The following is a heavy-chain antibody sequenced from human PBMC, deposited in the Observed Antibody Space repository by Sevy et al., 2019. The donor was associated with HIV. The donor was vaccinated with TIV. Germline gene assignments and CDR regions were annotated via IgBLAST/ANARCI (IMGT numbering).Heavy chain of an antibody. CDR3: ARDLLGYSYGYFHFDY. D-gene: IGHD5-18*01. Sequence: GGSLRLSCAASGFTFSSYSMNWVRQAPGKGLEWVSYISSSSSTIYYADSVKGRSTISRDNAKNSLYLQMNSLRDEDTAVYYCARDLLGYSYGYFHFDYWGQGTLVTVSS. J-gene: IGHJ4*02. V-gene: IGHV3-48*02. CDR2: ISSSSSTI. CDR1: GFTFSSYS.